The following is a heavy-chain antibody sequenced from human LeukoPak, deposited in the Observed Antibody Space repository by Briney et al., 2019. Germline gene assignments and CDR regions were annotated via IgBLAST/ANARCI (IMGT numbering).Heavy chain of an antibody. J-gene: IGHJ3*02. D-gene: IGHD3-3*01. CDR2: IYYSGST. CDR1: GDSISSYY. Sequence: PSETLSLTCNVSGDSISSYYWSWIRQPPGKGLEWIGYIYYSGSTNYNPSLKSRVTISLDTSKKQFSLKLSSVTAADTAVFYCARVASGYDVFDIWGQGTMVTVSS. CDR3: ARVASGYDVFDI. V-gene: IGHV4-59*08.